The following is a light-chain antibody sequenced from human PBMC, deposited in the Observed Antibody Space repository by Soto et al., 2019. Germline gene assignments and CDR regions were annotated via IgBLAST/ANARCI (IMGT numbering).Light chain of an antibody. V-gene: IGKV1-27*01. J-gene: IGKJ1*01. CDR1: QGINNY. CDR3: QKYDSAPRT. Sequence: DIQMTQSPSSLSASVGDSVTITCRASQGINNYLAWYQQKPGKVPVLLIYTASTLKPGVPSRFSGRGAGTDFTLTTSSLQPEDFATYYCQKYDSAPRTFGQRTKVEIK. CDR2: TAS.